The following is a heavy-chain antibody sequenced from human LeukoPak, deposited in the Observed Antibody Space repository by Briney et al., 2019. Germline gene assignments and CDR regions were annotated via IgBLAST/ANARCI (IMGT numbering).Heavy chain of an antibody. J-gene: IGHJ6*02. CDR3: ARMVLWFGELFSTYYYGMDV. Sequence: GGSLRLSCAATGFTFSSYWMSWVRQAPGKGLEWVSYISSSSSTIYYADSVKGRFTISRDNAKNSLYLQMNSLRAEDTAVYYCARMVLWFGELFSTYYYGMDVWGQGTTVTVSS. CDR1: GFTFSSYW. V-gene: IGHV3-48*04. D-gene: IGHD3-10*01. CDR2: ISSSSSTI.